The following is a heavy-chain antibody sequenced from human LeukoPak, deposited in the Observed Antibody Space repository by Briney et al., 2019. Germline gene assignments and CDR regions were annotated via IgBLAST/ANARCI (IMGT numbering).Heavy chain of an antibody. Sequence: GGSLRLSCAASGFTVSSSYMYWVRQAPGKGLEWVAFVRNDGFDTYHSNSVKGRFSISRDDSRNTVYLQMNSLTAEDTALYYCARDRGKDYFGDWGQGTQVTVSS. D-gene: IGHD4-23*01. V-gene: IGHV3-30*02. CDR2: VRNDGFDT. J-gene: IGHJ4*02. CDR1: GFTVSSSY. CDR3: ARDRGKDYFGD.